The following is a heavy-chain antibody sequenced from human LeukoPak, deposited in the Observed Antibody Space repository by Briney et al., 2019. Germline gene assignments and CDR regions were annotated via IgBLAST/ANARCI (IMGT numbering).Heavy chain of an antibody. D-gene: IGHD2-2*01. J-gene: IGHJ2*01. CDR1: GGSISSGGYY. Sequence: SETLSLTCTVPGGSISSGGYYWSWIRQPPGKGLEWIGYIYHSGSTYYNPSLKSRVTISVDRSKNQFSLRLSSVTAADTAVYYCARVYQLPRGRYFDLWGRGTLVTVSS. CDR3: ARVYQLPRGRYFDL. CDR2: IYHSGST. V-gene: IGHV4-30-2*01.